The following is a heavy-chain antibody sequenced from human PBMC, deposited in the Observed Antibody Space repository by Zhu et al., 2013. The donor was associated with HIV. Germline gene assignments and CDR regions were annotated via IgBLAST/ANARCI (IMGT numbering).Heavy chain of an antibody. CDR1: GYTFINYD. Sequence: QVQLVQSGAEVKKPGASVIVSCKASGYTFINYDINWVRQTTGQGLEWMGWMNPKSGNVGYAERFQGRVTMTRNASITTAYMELSSLRSEDTAVYYCARGRSNDDAFDIWGQGTMVTVSS. V-gene: IGHV1-8*01. CDR2: MNPKSGNV. J-gene: IGHJ3*02. D-gene: IGHD2-2*01. CDR3: ARGRSNDDAFDI.